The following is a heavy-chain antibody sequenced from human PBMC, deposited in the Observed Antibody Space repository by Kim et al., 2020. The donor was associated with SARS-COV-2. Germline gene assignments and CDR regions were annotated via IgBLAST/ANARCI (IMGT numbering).Heavy chain of an antibody. V-gene: IGHV3-30-3*01. CDR2: ISYDGSNK. J-gene: IGHJ4*02. D-gene: IGHD4-17*01. Sequence: GGSLRLSCAASGFTFSSYAMHWVRQAPGKGLEWVAVISYDGSNKYYADSVKGRFTISRDNSKNTLYLQMNSLRAEDTAVYYCARGGDTVTNHDAHDYWGQGTLVTVSS. CDR3: ARGGDTVTNHDAHDY. CDR1: GFTFSSYA.